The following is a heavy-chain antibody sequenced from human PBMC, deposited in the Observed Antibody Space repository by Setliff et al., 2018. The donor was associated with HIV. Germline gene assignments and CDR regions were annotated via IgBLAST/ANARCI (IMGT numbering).Heavy chain of an antibody. D-gene: IGHD6-19*01. V-gene: IGHV3-23*01. J-gene: IGHJ4*02. Sequence: GESLKISCAASGFTFSSYAMSWVRQAPGRGLEWVATIHKSGDTTYYADSVKGQLTISRDNSKNTLYLQMNSLRDDDTAVYYCAKSASWDLRGWLHWGQGTRVTVSS. CDR3: AKSASWDLRGWLH. CDR1: GFTFSSYA. CDR2: IHKSGDTT.